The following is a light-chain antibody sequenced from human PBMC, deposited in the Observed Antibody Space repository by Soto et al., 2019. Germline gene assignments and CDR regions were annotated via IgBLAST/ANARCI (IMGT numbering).Light chain of an antibody. CDR2: AAS. J-gene: IGKJ4*01. Sequence: DIQMTQSPSSLSASVGDRVTITCRASQSISTYLDWYQHKPGKAPKLLIYAASHLQSGVSSGFSGSGSGTDFTLTISSLQPEDFATYYCQQSYSAPLTFGGGTKVEIK. CDR1: QSISTY. CDR3: QQSYSAPLT. V-gene: IGKV1-39*01.